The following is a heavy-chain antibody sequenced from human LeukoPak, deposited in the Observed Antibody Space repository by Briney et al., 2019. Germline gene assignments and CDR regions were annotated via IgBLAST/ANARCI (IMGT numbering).Heavy chain of an antibody. J-gene: IGHJ4*02. Sequence: SETLSLTCTVSGGSISSYYWSWIRQPPGKGLEWIGYIYYSGSTNYNPSLKSRVTISVDTSKNQFSLKLSSVTAADTAIYYCGKTDIYFNPIDYWGPGSLVTVSS. V-gene: IGHV4-59*12. CDR1: GGSISSYY. CDR2: IYYSGST. CDR3: GKTDIYFNPIDY. D-gene: IGHD3-9*01.